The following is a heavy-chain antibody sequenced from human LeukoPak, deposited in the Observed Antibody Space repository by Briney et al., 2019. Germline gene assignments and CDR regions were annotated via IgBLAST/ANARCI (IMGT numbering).Heavy chain of an antibody. CDR1: GFDFSDYY. D-gene: IGHD6-19*01. CDR3: VSHYCSGAYCFLDY. V-gene: IGHV3/OR16-9*01. Sequence: PGGSLRLSCAASGFDFSDYYMSWVRQSRGEGLEWLAYISANGAYTKYADSVKGRSTISRDNAKKSLYLQISGLRAEDTAVYYCVSHYCSGAYCFLDYWGQGTLVTVSS. J-gene: IGHJ4*02. CDR2: ISANGAYT.